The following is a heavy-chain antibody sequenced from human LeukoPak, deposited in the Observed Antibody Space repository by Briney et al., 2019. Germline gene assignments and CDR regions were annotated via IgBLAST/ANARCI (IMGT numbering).Heavy chain of an antibody. CDR3: ARVGYSNTWYVDY. V-gene: IGHV3-23*01. D-gene: IGHD6-13*01. J-gene: IGHJ4*02. CDR1: GFTFSSYA. CDR2: ISGSGGST. Sequence: GGSLRLSCAASGFTFSSYAMSWVRQAPGKGLEWVSAISGSGGSTTYADSVKGRFTISRDNAKNTLYLQMNSLRDEDTAVYYCARVGYSNTWYVDYWGQGTLVTVSS.